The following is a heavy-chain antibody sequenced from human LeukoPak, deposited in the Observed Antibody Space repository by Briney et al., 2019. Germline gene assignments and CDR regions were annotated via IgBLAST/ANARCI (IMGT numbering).Heavy chain of an antibody. Sequence: SETLSLTCTVSGGSISSSSYYWGWIRQPPGKGLEWIGSIYYSGSTYYNPSLKSRVTISVDTSKNQFSLKLSSVTAADTAVYYCARGAVAGKFSYWGQGTLVTVPS. CDR3: ARGAVAGKFSY. V-gene: IGHV4-39*01. CDR1: GGSISSSSYY. J-gene: IGHJ4*02. CDR2: IYYSGST. D-gene: IGHD6-19*01.